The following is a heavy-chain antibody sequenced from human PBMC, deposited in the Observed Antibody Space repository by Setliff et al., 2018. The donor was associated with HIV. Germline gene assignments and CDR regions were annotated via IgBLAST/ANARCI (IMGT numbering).Heavy chain of an antibody. V-gene: IGHV5-51*01. CDR3: ARAPNSPYYSNFWYADH. CDR1: GYTFSMYW. CDR2: LYPGDSDI. D-gene: IGHD3-22*01. J-gene: IGHJ5*02. Sequence: GESLKISCQTSGYTFSMYWIGWVRQRPGEGLEWMAILYPGDSDIRYSPSFQSQVTVSADKSIGTAYLQWDSLKASDTALYFCARAPNSPYYSNFWYADHWGQGTLVTVSS.